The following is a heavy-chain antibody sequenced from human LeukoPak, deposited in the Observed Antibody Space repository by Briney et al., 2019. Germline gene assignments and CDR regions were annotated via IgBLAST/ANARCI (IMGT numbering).Heavy chain of an antibody. D-gene: IGHD5-24*01. V-gene: IGHV3-48*02. J-gene: IGHJ4*02. CDR2: INSGSSTV. CDR1: GFTFSNYD. CDR3: VRVGDGYSVNYFDY. Sequence: PGGSLRLSCVASGFTFSNYDMHWVRQAPGKGLEWVSYINSGSSTVYYADSVRGRFTVSRDNAKNSLYLQMNSLRDEDTAMFYCVRVGDGYSVNYFDYWGQGTLVTVPS.